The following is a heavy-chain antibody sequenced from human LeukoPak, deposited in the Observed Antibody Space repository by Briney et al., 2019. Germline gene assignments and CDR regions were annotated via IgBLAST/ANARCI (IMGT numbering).Heavy chain of an antibody. D-gene: IGHD2-15*01. Sequence: GRSQRLACAASGFIFTSHGIHSVRQERGKGMEWVALISYDGSNKYYTDSVKGRFTISRDNSKNTLYLQMNSLRAEDTAVYYCAKDLLSGGSYYCFVVWCQGTLVTVTS. CDR3: AKDLLSGGSYYCFVV. J-gene: IGHJ4*02. CDR1: GFIFTSHG. V-gene: IGHV3-30*18. CDR2: ISYDGSNK.